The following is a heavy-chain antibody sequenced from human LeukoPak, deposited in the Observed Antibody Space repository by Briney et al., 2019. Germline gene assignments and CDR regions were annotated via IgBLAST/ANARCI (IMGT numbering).Heavy chain of an antibody. D-gene: IGHD6-13*01. J-gene: IGHJ6*03. CDR1: GYTFTSYY. Sequence: ASVKVSCTASGYTFTSYYMHWVRQAPGQGLEWMGIINPSGGSTSYAQKFQGRVTMTRDMSTSTVYMELSSLRSEDTAVYYCARDRIAAAGTFYYYMDVWGKGTTVTVSS. CDR2: INPSGGST. CDR3: ARDRIAAAGTFYYYMDV. V-gene: IGHV1-46*01.